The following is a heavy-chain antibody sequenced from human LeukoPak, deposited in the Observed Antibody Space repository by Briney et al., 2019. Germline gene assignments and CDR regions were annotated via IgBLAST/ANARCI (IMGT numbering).Heavy chain of an antibody. CDR1: GFTFSSYG. J-gene: IGHJ4*02. CDR3: ARLNARDYYFDY. Sequence: GGSLRLSCAASGFTFSSYGMHWVRQAPGMGLEWVAVIWYDGSNKYYADSVKGRFTVSRDNSKNTLYLQMNSLRAEDTAVYYCARLNARDYYFDYWGQGTLVTVSS. V-gene: IGHV3-33*01. CDR2: IWYDGSNK.